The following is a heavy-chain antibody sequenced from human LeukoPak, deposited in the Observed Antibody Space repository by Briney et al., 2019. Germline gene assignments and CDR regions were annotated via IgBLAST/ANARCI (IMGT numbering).Heavy chain of an antibody. CDR1: GGSISSYY. Sequence: SETLSLTCTVSGGSISSYYWGWIRQPPGKGLEWIGSIYYSGSTYYNPSLKSRVTISVDTSKNQFSLKVSSVTTADTAVYYCARKKMEGSIAALDYWGQGTPVTVSS. J-gene: IGHJ4*02. V-gene: IGHV4-39*07. D-gene: IGHD6-6*01. CDR2: IYYSGST. CDR3: ARKKMEGSIAALDY.